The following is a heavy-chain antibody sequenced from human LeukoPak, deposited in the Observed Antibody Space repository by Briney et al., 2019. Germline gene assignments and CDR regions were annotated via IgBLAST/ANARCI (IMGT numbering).Heavy chain of an antibody. CDR2: IYYSGST. D-gene: IGHD6-13*01. CDR3: ARERPPGDSSNWFLEGYFDI. CDR1: GGSISSYY. Sequence: SETLSLTCTVSGGSISSYYWSWIRQPPGKGLEWIGYIYYSGSTNYNPSLKSRVTISVDTSKNQFSLKLSSVTAADTAVYYCARERPPGDSSNWFLEGYFDIWGQGTLVTVSS. J-gene: IGHJ4*02. V-gene: IGHV4-59*01.